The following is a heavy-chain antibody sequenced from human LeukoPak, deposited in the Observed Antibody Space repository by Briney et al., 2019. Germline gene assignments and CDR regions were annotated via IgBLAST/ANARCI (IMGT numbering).Heavy chain of an antibody. D-gene: IGHD3-22*01. CDR3: ARAYRGYYYDSSGYYQSAFDI. CDR2: IIPIFGTA. Sequence: SVKVSCKASGGTFSSYAISWVRQAPGQGLEWMGRIIPIFGTANYAQKFQGRVTITTDESTSTAYTELSSLRSEDTAVYYCARAYRGYYYDSSGYYQSAFDIWGQGTMVTVSS. CDR1: GGTFSSYA. J-gene: IGHJ3*02. V-gene: IGHV1-69*05.